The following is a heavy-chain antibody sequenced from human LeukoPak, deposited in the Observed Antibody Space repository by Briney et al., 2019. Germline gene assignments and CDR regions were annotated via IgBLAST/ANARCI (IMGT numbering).Heavy chain of an antibody. D-gene: IGHD3-3*01. CDR3: AKLSHYDLWSGYYYGMDV. Sequence: PGGSLRLSCAASGHTFSTYAMTWVRQAPGKGLEWVSAISGSGGNTYYTDSVKGRVTISRDNSKNTLYLQMNSLRAEDTAVYYCAKLSHYDLWSGYYYGMDVWGQGTTVSVSS. CDR1: GHTFSTYA. V-gene: IGHV3-23*01. CDR2: ISGSGGNT. J-gene: IGHJ6*02.